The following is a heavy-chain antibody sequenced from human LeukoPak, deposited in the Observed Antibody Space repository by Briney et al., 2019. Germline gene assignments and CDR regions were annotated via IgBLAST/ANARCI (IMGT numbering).Heavy chain of an antibody. CDR2: ITGSGGNT. CDR1: GFTFSNYA. Sequence: LPGGSLRLSCAASGFTFSNYAISWVRQAPGKGLEWVSAITGSGGNTYYADSVKGRFTISRDNSKNTLYMQMNSLRDEDTAVYYCAKWGDFDVLTGYYVPDFWGQGTLVTVSS. D-gene: IGHD3-9*01. J-gene: IGHJ4*02. CDR3: AKWGDFDVLTGYYVPDF. V-gene: IGHV3-23*01.